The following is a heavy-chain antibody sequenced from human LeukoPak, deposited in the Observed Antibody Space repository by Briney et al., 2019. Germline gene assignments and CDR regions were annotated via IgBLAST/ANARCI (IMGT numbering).Heavy chain of an antibody. CDR1: GGSISSTNW. J-gene: IGHJ4*02. CDR2: VHLSGRT. CDR3: AREGGPYRPLDY. V-gene: IGHV4-4*02. Sequence: SGTLSLTCGVSGGSISSTNWWTWVRQPPGEGLEWIGEVHLSGRTNYNPSLESRVTMSVDMSENHISLKLTSVTAADTAVYYCAREGGPYRPLDYSRQGTLVTVSS.